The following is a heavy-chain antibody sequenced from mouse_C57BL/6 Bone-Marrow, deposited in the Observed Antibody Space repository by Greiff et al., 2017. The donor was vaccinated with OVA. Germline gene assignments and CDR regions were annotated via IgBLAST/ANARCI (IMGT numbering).Heavy chain of an antibody. J-gene: IGHJ3*01. Sequence: EVQLQQSGTVLARPGASVKMSCKTSGYTFTSYWMHWVKQRPGQGLEWIGAIYPGNSDTSYNQKFKGKGKLTAVTSASTAYMELSSLTNEDSAVYYCTRCYLFAYWGQGTLVTVSA. V-gene: IGHV1-5*01. CDR1: GYTFTSYW. D-gene: IGHD1-1*01. CDR3: TRCYLFAY. CDR2: IYPGNSDT.